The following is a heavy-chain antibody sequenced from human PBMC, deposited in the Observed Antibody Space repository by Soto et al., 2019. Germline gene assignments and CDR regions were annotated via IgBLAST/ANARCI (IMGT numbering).Heavy chain of an antibody. D-gene: IGHD3-9*01. J-gene: IGHJ6*02. CDR1: GFTFGDYV. CDR3: TAGHDILTGFPYYYGVDV. CDR2: IRSKVHGGTT. V-gene: IGHV3-49*04. Sequence: GWSLRLSCTASGFTFGDYVLSWVRQAPGKGPEWVAFIRSKVHGGTTEYAASVKGRFTISRDESETIAYLQMNSLKTEDSAVYYCTAGHDILTGFPYYYGVDVWGQGTTVTVSS.